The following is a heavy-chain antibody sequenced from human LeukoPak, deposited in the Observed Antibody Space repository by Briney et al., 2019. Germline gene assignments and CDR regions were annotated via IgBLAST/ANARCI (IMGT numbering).Heavy chain of an antibody. CDR2: ISSSSSGNI. D-gene: IGHD5-18*01. J-gene: IGHJ4*02. Sequence: GGSLRLSCAASGFTFSSYTMNWVRQAPGKGLEWVSFISSSSSGNIYYADSVKGRFTISRDNAKSSLYLQMNSLRDEDTAVYYCACQPQYTYGFDYWGQGTLVTVSS. CDR1: GFTFSSYT. V-gene: IGHV3-48*02. CDR3: ACQPQYTYGFDY.